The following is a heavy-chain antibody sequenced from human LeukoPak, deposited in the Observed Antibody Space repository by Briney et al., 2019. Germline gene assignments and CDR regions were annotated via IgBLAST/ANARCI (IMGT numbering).Heavy chain of an antibody. J-gene: IGHJ4*02. CDR1: GYTFTSYG. CDR2: MSAYNGKT. V-gene: IGHV1-18*04. Sequence: GASGKVSCKASGYTFTSYGMRWVRQAAGQGVEWRGWMSAYNGKTNYAQKLQGRGTMTTDTSTSPAYMQLRSLTSDDTAVYYCARWYTAMEPNFDYWGQGTLVTVSS. CDR3: ARWYTAMEPNFDY. D-gene: IGHD5-18*01.